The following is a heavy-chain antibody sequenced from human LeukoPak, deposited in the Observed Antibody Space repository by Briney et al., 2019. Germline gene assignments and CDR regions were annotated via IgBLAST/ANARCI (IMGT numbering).Heavy chain of an antibody. CDR2: VSGSGGST. Sequence: PGGSLRLSCAASGFTFSSYAMSWVRQAPGKGLEWVSAVSGSGGSTYYADSVKGRFTISRDNSMNTLYLQMNSLRAEDTAVYYCAKTLAYYFDYWGQGTLVTVSS. V-gene: IGHV3-23*01. CDR1: GFTFSSYA. J-gene: IGHJ4*02. CDR3: AKTLAYYFDY.